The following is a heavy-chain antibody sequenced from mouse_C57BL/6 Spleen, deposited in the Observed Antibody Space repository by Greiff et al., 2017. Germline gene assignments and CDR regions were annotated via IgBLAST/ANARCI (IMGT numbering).Heavy chain of an antibody. CDR1: GYSITSGYY. CDR2: ISYDGSN. J-gene: IGHJ2*01. V-gene: IGHV3-6*01. D-gene: IGHD3-2*02. Sequence: EVQLQESGPGLVKPSQSLSLTCSVTGYSITSGYYWNWIRQFPGNKLVWMGYISYDGSNNYNPSLKNRISITRDTSKNQFCLKLNSVTTEDTATYYCARGEAGSFYFDYWGQGTTLTVSS. CDR3: ARGEAGSFYFDY.